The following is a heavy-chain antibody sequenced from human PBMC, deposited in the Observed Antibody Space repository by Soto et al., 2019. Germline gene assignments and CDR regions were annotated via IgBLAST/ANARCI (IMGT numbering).Heavy chain of an antibody. CDR2: IIPIFGTA. D-gene: IGHD3-10*01. V-gene: IGHV1-69*01. CDR1: GGTFSSYA. CDR3: ASGSEDFEDFNWFDP. J-gene: IGHJ5*02. Sequence: QVQLVQSGAEVKKPGSSVKVSCKASGGTFSSYAISWVRQAPGQGLEWMGGIIPIFGTANYAQKFQGRVTNTADEPTRTAYMELSSLRSEDTAVYYCASGSEDFEDFNWFDPWGQGTLVTVSS.